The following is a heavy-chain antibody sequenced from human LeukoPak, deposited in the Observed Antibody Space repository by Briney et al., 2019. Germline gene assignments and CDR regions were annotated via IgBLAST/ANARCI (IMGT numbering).Heavy chain of an antibody. Sequence: SVKVSCKASGFTFTSSAVQWVRQARGQRLEWIGWIVVGSGNTNYAQKFQERVTITRDMSTSTAYMELSSLRSEDTAVYYCAADKGTYYDFWSGYWGQSDWFDPWGQGTLVTVPS. CDR2: IVVGSGNT. CDR3: AADKGTYYDFWSGYWGQSDWFDP. J-gene: IGHJ5*02. D-gene: IGHD3-3*01. V-gene: IGHV1-58*01. CDR1: GFTFTSSA.